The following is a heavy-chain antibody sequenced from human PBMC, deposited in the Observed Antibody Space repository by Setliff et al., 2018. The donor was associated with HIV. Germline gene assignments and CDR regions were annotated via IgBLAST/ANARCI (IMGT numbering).Heavy chain of an antibody. CDR3: ARGIAAAGGYFDY. CDR2: IYYSGNT. J-gene: IGHJ4*02. V-gene: IGHV4-31*03. Sequence: SETLSLTCTVSGGSISSGGYYWNWIRQHPGKGLEWIGYIYYSGNTYYNPSLKSRITISLDTSKNQFSLKLSSVTAADAAVYYCARGIAAAGGYFDYWGPGTLVTVSS. CDR1: GGSISSGGYY. D-gene: IGHD6-13*01.